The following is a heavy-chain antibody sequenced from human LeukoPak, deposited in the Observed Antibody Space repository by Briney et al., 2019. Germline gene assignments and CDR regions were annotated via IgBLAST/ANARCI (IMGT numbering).Heavy chain of an antibody. Sequence: ASVKVSCKASGGTFSSYAISWVRQAPGQGLEWMGGIIPIFGTANYAQKFQGRVTITADESTSTAYMELSSLRSEDTAVYYCAREDTAMVTAGDYWGQGTLVTVSS. CDR1: GGTFSSYA. D-gene: IGHD5-18*01. V-gene: IGHV1-69*13. CDR3: AREDTAMVTAGDY. CDR2: IIPIFGTA. J-gene: IGHJ4*02.